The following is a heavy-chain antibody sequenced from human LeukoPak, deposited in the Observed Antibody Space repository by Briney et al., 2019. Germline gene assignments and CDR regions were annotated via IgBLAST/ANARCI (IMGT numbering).Heavy chain of an antibody. D-gene: IGHD4-11*01. V-gene: IGHV4-30-2*01. CDR1: GGSISSGGYS. CDR3: ARGTTGGDFDY. J-gene: IGHJ4*02. Sequence: PSQTLSLNCAVSGGSISSGGYSWSWIRQPPGKGLEWIGYIYHSGSTYYNPSLKSRVTISVDRSKNQFSLKLSSVTAADTAVYYCARGTTGGDFDYWGQGTLVTVSS. CDR2: IYHSGST.